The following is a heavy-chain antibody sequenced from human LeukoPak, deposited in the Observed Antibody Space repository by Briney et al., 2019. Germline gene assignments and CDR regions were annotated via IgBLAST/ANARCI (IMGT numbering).Heavy chain of an antibody. V-gene: IGHV4-59*01. CDR2: ISNSGST. CDR1: GVSIRSYF. Sequence: SETLSLTCTVSGVSIRSYFWTWIRQPPGKGLEWIGYISNSGSTNYNPSLKSRVTILMDTSKKQFSLKLSSVTAADTAVYYCARELIVGATMAFDMWGQGTRVTVSS. CDR3: ARELIVGATMAFDM. J-gene: IGHJ3*02. D-gene: IGHD1-26*01.